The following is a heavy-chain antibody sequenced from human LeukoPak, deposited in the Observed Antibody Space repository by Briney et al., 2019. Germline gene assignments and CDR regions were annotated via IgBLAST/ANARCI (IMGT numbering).Heavy chain of an antibody. Sequence: SEALSLTCAVDGDSFSGYYWSWVRQPPGKGLEWVAEIKDRGTTHYNPSLKSLVNISADTSKNQFSLHLDSVTAADTAVYYCARSWAGMYYPFYYFDYWGQGTLVSVSS. D-gene: IGHD1-26*01. CDR3: ARSWAGMYYPFYYFDY. CDR1: GDSFSGYY. CDR2: IKDRGTT. V-gene: IGHV4-34*01. J-gene: IGHJ4*02.